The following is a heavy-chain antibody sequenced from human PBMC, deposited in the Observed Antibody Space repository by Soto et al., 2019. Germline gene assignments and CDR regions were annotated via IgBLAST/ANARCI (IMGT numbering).Heavy chain of an antibody. CDR1: GFTFSDFA. J-gene: IGHJ6*02. Sequence: XVSLRLSCLASGFTFSDFAMTWVRHVPGRGLEWVASLDGAGGSTYYAESVRGRFSISRDNSQNTLFLQMKRLTVDDTAIYYCAAPRDEYGSGVSWFTYGMDIWGQGTTVTVSS. CDR2: LDGAGGST. D-gene: IGHD3-10*01. CDR3: AAPRDEYGSGVSWFTYGMDI. V-gene: IGHV3-23*01.